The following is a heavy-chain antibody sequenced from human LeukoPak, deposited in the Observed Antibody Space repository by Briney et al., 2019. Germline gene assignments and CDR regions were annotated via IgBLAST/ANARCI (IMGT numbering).Heavy chain of an antibody. V-gene: IGHV5-51*01. J-gene: IGHJ4*02. CDR3: AREMTGGYCDF. CDR1: GFIFTNQW. D-gene: IGHD3-10*01. Sequence: GESLKISCEGTGFIFTNQWIGLVRQMPGKGLEWMGIINPRDSDTRYSPAIQGQATFSVDKSISTAYLQWTSLKASDTAIYYCAREMTGGYCDFLGQGTLVTVSS. CDR2: INPRDSDT.